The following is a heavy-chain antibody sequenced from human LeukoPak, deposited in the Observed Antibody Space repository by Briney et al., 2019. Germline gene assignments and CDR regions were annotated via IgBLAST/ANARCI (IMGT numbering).Heavy chain of an antibody. D-gene: IGHD2-21*02. J-gene: IGHJ4*02. Sequence: AGGSLRLSCAASGFTFSSYAMHWVRQAPGKGLEWVAVISYDGSNKYYADSVKGRFTISRDNSKNTLYLQMNSLRAEDTAVYYCAREGTLSPCGGDCYPQGYFDYWGQGTLVTVSS. CDR3: AREGTLSPCGGDCYPQGYFDY. V-gene: IGHV3-30-3*01. CDR1: GFTFSSYA. CDR2: ISYDGSNK.